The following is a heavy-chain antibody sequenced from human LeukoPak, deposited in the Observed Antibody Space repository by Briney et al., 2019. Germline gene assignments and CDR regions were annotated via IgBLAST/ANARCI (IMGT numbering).Heavy chain of an antibody. Sequence: PGGSLRLSCAASGFSFSDYAMTWVRQAPGKGLEWVSAISGSGVSTYYADSVKGRFTISRDHSKNTLYLQMNSLRPEDTAVYYCARDLRYDSGSYSVYWGQGTLVTVSS. CDR2: ISGSGVST. CDR1: GFSFSDYA. J-gene: IGHJ4*02. CDR3: ARDLRYDSGSYSVY. D-gene: IGHD3-10*01. V-gene: IGHV3-23*01.